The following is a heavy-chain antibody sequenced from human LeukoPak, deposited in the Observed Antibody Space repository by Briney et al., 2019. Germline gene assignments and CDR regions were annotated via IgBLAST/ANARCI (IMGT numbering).Heavy chain of an antibody. CDR3: AGSPGTRRYADY. CDR2: IYYSGST. D-gene: IGHD2-2*01. J-gene: IGHJ4*02. V-gene: IGHV4-39*07. CDR1: GGSISSSSYY. Sequence: SETLSLTCTVSGGSISSSSYYWGWIRQPPGKGLEWIGSIYYSGSTYYNPSLKSRVTISVDTSKNQFSLKLSSVTAADTAVYYCAGSPGTRRYADYWGQGTLVTVSS.